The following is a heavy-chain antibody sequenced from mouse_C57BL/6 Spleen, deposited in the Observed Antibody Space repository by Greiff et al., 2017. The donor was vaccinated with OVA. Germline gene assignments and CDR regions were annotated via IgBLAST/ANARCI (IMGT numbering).Heavy chain of an antibody. J-gene: IGHJ3*01. CDR1: GFTFSSYA. V-gene: IGHV5-9-1*02. Sequence: EVKLMESGEGLVKPGGSLKLSCAASGFTFSSYAMSWVRQTPEKRLEWVAYISSGGDYIYYADTVKGRFTISRDNARNTLYLQMSSLKSEDTAMYYCTRDLDYSNPFAYWGQGTLVTVSA. D-gene: IGHD2-5*01. CDR2: ISSGGDYI. CDR3: TRDLDYSNPFAY.